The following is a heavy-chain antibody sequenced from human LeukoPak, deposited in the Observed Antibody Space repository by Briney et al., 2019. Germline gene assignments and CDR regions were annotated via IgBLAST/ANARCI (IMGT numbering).Heavy chain of an antibody. CDR3: ATSTAAGTTDLYYYYGMDV. V-gene: IGHV4-39*07. Sequence: SETLSLTCTVSGGSINRSNYYWGWIRQSPGKGLEWIGSIYYSGSTYYNPSLKSRVTISVDTSKNQFSLKLSSVTAADTAVYYCATSTAAGTTDLYYYYGMDVWGQGTTVTVSS. D-gene: IGHD6-13*01. CDR2: IYYSGST. J-gene: IGHJ6*02. CDR1: GGSINRSNYY.